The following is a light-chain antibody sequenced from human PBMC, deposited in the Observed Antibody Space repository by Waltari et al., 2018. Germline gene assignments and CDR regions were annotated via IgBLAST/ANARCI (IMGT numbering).Light chain of an antibody. Sequence: QSVLTQPPSASGTPGQGVTIPCSGSRPNIGRQTVSWYPQTPGTAPHLVVYFNNQRPSGVPDRFSGSKSDTSASLAIGGLQSEDEADYYCATWDDSLNGQVVFGGGTKLTVL. V-gene: IGLV1-44*01. CDR3: ATWDDSLNGQVV. CDR1: RPNIGRQT. J-gene: IGLJ2*01. CDR2: FNN.